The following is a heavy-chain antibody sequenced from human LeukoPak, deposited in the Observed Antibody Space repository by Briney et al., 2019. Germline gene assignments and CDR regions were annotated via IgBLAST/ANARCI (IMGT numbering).Heavy chain of an antibody. CDR1: GFTFSSYA. Sequence: GGSLRLSCAASGFTFSSYAMSWVRQAPGKGLEWVSGIVSSGSGTYSAVSVRGRFTISRDNSKNTLYLQMNSLRGEDTAVYYCAKTQDSYGYQSGPNWFDPWGQGTLVTVSS. CDR3: AKTQDSYGYQSGPNWFDP. D-gene: IGHD5-18*01. CDR2: IVSSGSGT. J-gene: IGHJ5*02. V-gene: IGHV3-23*01.